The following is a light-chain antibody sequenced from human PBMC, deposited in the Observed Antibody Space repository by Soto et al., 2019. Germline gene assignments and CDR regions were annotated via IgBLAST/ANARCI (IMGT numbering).Light chain of an antibody. Sequence: QSALTQPASVSGSPGQSITISCTGTSSDVGDYNYVSWYPQHPGKAPKFVIYEVSNRPSGVSNRFPGSKFGNTASLTISGLQAEDEADYNCSSYAGSNNVVFGGGTKLTVL. CDR2: EVS. J-gene: IGLJ2*01. CDR1: SSDVGDYNY. CDR3: SSYAGSNNVV. V-gene: IGLV2-14*01.